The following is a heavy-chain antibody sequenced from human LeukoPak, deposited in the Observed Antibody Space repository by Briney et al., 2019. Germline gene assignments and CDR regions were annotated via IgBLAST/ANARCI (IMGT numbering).Heavy chain of an antibody. CDR2: IYYSGST. CDR1: GGSISSNNYY. Sequence: PSESLSLTCTVSGGSISSNNYYWGWLRQPPGKGLEWIGTIYYSGSTYYNPSLKSRVTISVDTSKNQFSLKLSSVTAADTAVYYCARQGSGNYLSPVNYWGQGTLVTVAS. CDR3: ARQGSGNYLSPVNY. D-gene: IGHD1-26*01. J-gene: IGHJ4*02. V-gene: IGHV4-39*01.